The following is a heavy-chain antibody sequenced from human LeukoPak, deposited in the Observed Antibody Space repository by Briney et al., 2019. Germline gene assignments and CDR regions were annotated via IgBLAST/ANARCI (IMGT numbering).Heavy chain of an antibody. CDR1: GFTFSSYS. CDR3: ASQQLWFGSYRGY. Sequence: PGGSLRLSCAASGFTFSSYSMNWVRQAPGKGLEWVSSISSSSSYIYYADSVKGRFTISRDNAKNSLYLQMNSLRAEDTAVYYCASQQLWFGSYRGYWGQGTLVTVSS. V-gene: IGHV3-21*01. D-gene: IGHD3-10*01. CDR2: ISSSSSYI. J-gene: IGHJ4*02.